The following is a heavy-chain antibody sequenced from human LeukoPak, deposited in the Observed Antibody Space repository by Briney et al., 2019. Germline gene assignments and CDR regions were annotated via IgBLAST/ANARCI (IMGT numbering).Heavy chain of an antibody. CDR2: ISAYNGNT. V-gene: IGHV1-18*01. CDR3: ARVIAAEVRGDY. Sequence: ASVKVSCKASGYSFTSYGISWVRQAPGQGLEWMGWISAYNGNTNYAQKLQGRVTMTTDTSTSTAYMELRSLRSDDTAVYYCARVIAAEVRGDYWGQGTLVTVSS. J-gene: IGHJ4*02. CDR1: GYSFTSYG. D-gene: IGHD6-13*01.